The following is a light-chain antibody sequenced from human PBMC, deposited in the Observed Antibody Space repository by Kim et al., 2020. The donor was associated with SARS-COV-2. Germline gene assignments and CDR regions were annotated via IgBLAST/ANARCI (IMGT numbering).Light chain of an antibody. CDR3: QAWDSTTGV. CDR2: QDT. J-gene: IGLJ1*01. V-gene: IGLV3-1*01. Sequence: SYELTQPPSVSVSPGQTARITCSGEKLGDKYACWYQQKSGQSPVMVIYQDTKRPSGIPERFSGSNSGNTATLTISGTQPMDEADYFCQAWDSTTGVFGTG. CDR1: KLGDKY.